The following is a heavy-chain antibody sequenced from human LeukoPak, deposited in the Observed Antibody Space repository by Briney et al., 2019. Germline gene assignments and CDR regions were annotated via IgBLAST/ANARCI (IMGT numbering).Heavy chain of an antibody. D-gene: IGHD2-2*02. J-gene: IGHJ4*02. CDR3: AKVEYCTSTSCYRGGGFDY. CDR2: VGAGGDDT. CDR1: GFILSRSA. Sequence: GGSLRLSCAASGFILSRSAMSWVRQAPGKGPEWVSGVGAGGDDTYYADSVKGRFTIARDNSKNTLYLQMNTLRAEDTAVYYCAKVEYCTSTSCYRGGGFDYWGQGTLVTVSS. V-gene: IGHV3-23*01.